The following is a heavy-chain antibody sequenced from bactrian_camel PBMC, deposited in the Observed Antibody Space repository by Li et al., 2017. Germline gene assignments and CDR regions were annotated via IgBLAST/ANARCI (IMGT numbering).Heavy chain of an antibody. Sequence: VQLVESGGGLVQPGGSLRLSCVASGFVFSDYAMTWVRQAPGKGLERVATISRGGATTYADSVKGRFTISRDNAKNTLYLQLNSLKTEDTAMYYCARGNYGSDWFDRGQGTQVTV. CDR3: ARGNYGSDWFD. D-gene: IGHD6*01. J-gene: IGHJ4*01. CDR2: ISRGGAT. CDR1: GFVFSDYA. V-gene: IGHV3S42*01.